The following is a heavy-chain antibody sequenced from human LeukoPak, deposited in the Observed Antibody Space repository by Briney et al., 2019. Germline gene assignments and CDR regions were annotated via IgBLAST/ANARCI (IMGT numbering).Heavy chain of an antibody. CDR1: GFTFSSYG. CDR3: AKEYRMVRRVIIVPTPFDY. CDR2: ISYDGSNK. D-gene: IGHD3-10*01. Sequence: PGGSLRLSCAASGFTFSSYGMHWVRQAPGKGLEWVAVISYDGSNKYYADSVKGRFTISRDNSKNTLYLQMNGLRAEDTAVYYCAKEYRMVRRVIIVPTPFDYWGQGTLVTVSS. V-gene: IGHV3-30*18. J-gene: IGHJ4*02.